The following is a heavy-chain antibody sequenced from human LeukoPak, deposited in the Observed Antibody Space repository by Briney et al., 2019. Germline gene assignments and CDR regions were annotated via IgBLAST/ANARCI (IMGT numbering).Heavy chain of an antibody. CDR3: ARDSIAAAGAFDY. J-gene: IGHJ4*02. V-gene: IGHV4-59*01. CDR1: GGSISSYY. Sequence: SETLSLTCTVSGGSISSYYWSWIRQPPGKGLEWIGYIYYSGSTNYNPSLKSRVTISVDTSKNQFSLKLSSVTAADTAVYYCARDSIAAAGAFDYWGQGTLVTVSS. CDR2: IYYSGST. D-gene: IGHD6-13*01.